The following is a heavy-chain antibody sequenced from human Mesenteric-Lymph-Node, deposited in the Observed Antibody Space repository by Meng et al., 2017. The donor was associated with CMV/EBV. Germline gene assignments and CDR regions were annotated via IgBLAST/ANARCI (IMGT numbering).Heavy chain of an antibody. J-gene: IGHJ4*02. CDR1: GGSFSGYY. CDR2: FNHSGVP. Sequence: QVQLQQWGAGLLKPSETLSLTCAVYGGSFSGYYWSWIRQPPGKGLEWIGEFNHSGVPNYNPSLKSRVTISLDRSKNQFSLKLSSVTAEDTAVHYCARGSDIPVNNYWGQGTLVTVSS. V-gene: IGHV4-34*01. CDR3: ARGSDIPVNNY. D-gene: IGHD2-15*01.